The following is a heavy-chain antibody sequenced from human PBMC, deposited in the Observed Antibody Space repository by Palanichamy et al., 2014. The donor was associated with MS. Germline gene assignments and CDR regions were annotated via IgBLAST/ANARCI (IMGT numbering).Heavy chain of an antibody. CDR1: GYVFTNYW. V-gene: IGHV5-10-1*03. D-gene: IGHD4-11*01. CDR3: ARHGWDDHSQTTLDV. Sequence: EVQLVQSGAQVKKPGESLRISCETSGYVFTNYWITWVRQTPGRGLECMGWIDPDDSYTHYRPSFQGHVTISADKSSRSVYLQWTSLKASDTAIYYCARHGWDDHSQTTLDVWGQGTKVIVSS. J-gene: IGHJ6*01. CDR2: IDPDDSYT.